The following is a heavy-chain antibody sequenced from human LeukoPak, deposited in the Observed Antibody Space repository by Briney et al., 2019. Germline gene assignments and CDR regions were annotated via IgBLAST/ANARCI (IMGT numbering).Heavy chain of an antibody. V-gene: IGHV4-59*11. CDR1: GGSISSHY. CDR2: IYYSGST. D-gene: IGHD2-8*01. CDR3: ASSPLRPYAIGY. Sequence: SETLSLTCTVSGGSISSHYWSWIRQPPGKGLEWIGYIYYSGSTNYNPSLKSRVTISVDTSKNQFSLKLSSVTAADTAVYYCASSPLRPYAIGYWGLGTLVTVSS. J-gene: IGHJ4*02.